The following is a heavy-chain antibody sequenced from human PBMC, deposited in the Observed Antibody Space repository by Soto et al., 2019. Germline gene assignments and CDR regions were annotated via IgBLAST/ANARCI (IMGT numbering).Heavy chain of an antibody. J-gene: IGHJ6*02. CDR3: ARDRNSYGYVVFYGMDV. CDR2: IFPGGVNI. D-gene: IGHD5-18*01. V-gene: IGHV1-46*01. CDR1: GYGFTRHY. Sequence: ASVKVSCKAIGYGFTRHYIHWVRQAPGQGLEWMGTIFPGGVNIAYAQKFQGRVTMTKDTSTSTVYMELNSLRAEDTAVYYCARDRNSYGYVVFYGMDVWGQGTTVTVSS.